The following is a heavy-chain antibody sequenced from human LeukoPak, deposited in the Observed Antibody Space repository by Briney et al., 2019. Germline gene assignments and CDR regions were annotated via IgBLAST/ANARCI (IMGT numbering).Heavy chain of an antibody. J-gene: IGHJ4*02. D-gene: IGHD6-19*01. Sequence: KLSETLSLTCTVSGGSISSSSYYWGWIRQPPGKGLEWIGSIYYSGSTYYNPSLKSRVTISVDTSKNQFSLKLSSVTAADTAVYYCAGGITKGYSSGWYHPHWGQGTLVTVSS. CDR3: AGGITKGYSSGWYHPH. V-gene: IGHV4-39*07. CDR2: IYYSGST. CDR1: GGSISSSSYY.